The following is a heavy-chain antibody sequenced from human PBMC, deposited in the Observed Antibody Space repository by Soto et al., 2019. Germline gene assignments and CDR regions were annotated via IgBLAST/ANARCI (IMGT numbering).Heavy chain of an antibody. Sequence: ASVKVSCKASGGTFSSYAISWVRQAPGQGLEWMGGIIPIFGTANYAQKFQGRVTITADESTSTAYMELSSLRSEDTAVYYCASSGDSSGYYYSLFDYWGQGTLVTVSS. V-gene: IGHV1-69*13. CDR3: ASSGDSSGYYYSLFDY. J-gene: IGHJ4*02. D-gene: IGHD3-22*01. CDR2: IIPIFGTA. CDR1: GGTFSSYA.